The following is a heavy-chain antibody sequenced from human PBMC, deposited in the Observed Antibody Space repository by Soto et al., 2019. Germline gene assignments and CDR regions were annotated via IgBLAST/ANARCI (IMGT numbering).Heavy chain of an antibody. Sequence: QIQLVQSGAEVKKPGASVKVSCKASGYTFISYGITWVRQAPGQGLEWMGWISVYNGITNYAQNVQGRVTMTTDTSTSTAYMELRSLRSDDTAVYFRARAKDLEYSSSWGSFDYWGQGTLVTVSS. CDR3: ARAKDLEYSSSWGSFDY. J-gene: IGHJ4*02. CDR1: GYTFISYG. D-gene: IGHD6-13*01. V-gene: IGHV1-18*04. CDR2: ISVYNGIT.